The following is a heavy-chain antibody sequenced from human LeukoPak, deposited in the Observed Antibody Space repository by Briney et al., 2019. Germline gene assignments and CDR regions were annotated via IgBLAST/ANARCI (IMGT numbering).Heavy chain of an antibody. D-gene: IGHD3-10*02. CDR1: GFMFTDSW. J-gene: IGHJ6*04. CDR2: ISSSGSTI. V-gene: IGHV3-48*03. Sequence: GGSLRLSCAASGFMFTDSWMAWVRQAPGKGLEWVSYISSSGSTIYYADSVKGRFTISRDNAKNSLYLQMNSLRAEDTAVYYCAELGITMIGGVWGKGTTVTISS. CDR3: AELGITMIGGV.